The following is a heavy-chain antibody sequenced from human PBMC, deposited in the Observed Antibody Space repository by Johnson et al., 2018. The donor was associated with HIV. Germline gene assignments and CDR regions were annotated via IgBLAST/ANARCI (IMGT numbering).Heavy chain of an antibody. D-gene: IGHD3-16*01. CDR2: ISYDGSNK. J-gene: IGHJ3*02. CDR1: GFTFSSYA. V-gene: IGHV3-30-3*01. Sequence: QVQLVESGGGLVQPGGSLRLSCAASGFTFSSYAMHWVRQAPGKGLEWVAVISYDGSNKYYADSVKGRFTISRDNAKNLLYLQMNILRAEDTAVYYCARAPVGGGSDAFDIWGQGAMVTVSS. CDR3: ARAPVGGGSDAFDI.